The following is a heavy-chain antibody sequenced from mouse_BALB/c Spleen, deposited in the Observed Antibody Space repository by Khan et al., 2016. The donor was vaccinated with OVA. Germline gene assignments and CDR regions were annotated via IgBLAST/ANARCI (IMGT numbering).Heavy chain of an antibody. D-gene: IGHD1-1*01. V-gene: IGHV7-3*02. CDR1: GFTFTDYY. J-gene: IGHJ1*01. CDR3: ARETVVDIYWYFDV. CDR2: IRNKAKDYTT. Sequence: EVELVESGGGLVQPGGSLRLSCATSGFTFTDYYMSWVRQPPGKALEWLGFIRNKAKDYTTEYSASVKGRFTISRDISQSIVYLQINTLRPEDSATYYCARETVVDIYWYFDVWRAGTTVTVSS.